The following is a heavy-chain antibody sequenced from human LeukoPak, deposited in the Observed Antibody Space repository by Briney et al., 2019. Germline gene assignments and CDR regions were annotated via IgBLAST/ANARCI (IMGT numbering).Heavy chain of an antibody. Sequence: PGGSLRLSCAASGFSFSTHSMNWVRQAPGGGLEWVANIDQSGGRNNYVDSVKGRFTISRDNAKNSLFLEMSSLRADDTAVYFCARDVEGGTFDIWGQGTMVTVSS. J-gene: IGHJ3*02. V-gene: IGHV3-7*05. D-gene: IGHD3-16*01. CDR2: IDQSGGRN. CDR1: GFSFSTHS. CDR3: ARDVEGGTFDI.